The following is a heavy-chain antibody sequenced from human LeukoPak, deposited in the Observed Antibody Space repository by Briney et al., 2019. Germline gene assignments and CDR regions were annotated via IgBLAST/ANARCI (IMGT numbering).Heavy chain of an antibody. CDR3: LGGLWSGYSDYMDV. J-gene: IGHJ6*03. Sequence: GGSLRLSCAASGFTFSSYWMSWVRQAPGKGLEWVANIKQDGSEKYYVDSVKGRFTISRDNAKNSLYLQMNSLKTEDTAVYYCLGGLWSGYSDYMDVWGKGTTVTVSS. CDR2: IKQDGSEK. D-gene: IGHD3-3*01. V-gene: IGHV3-7*03. CDR1: GFTFSSYW.